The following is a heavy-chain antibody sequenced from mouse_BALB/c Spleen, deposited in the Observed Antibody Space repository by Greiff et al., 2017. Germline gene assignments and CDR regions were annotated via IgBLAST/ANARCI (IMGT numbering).Heavy chain of an antibody. D-gene: IGHD2-4*01. J-gene: IGHJ4*01. CDR3: ARGGSTMIYPYAMDY. CDR2: INPSSGYT. V-gene: IGHV1-4*02. Sequence: QVQLQQSAAELARPGASVKMSCKASGYTFTSYTMHWVKQRPGQGLECIGYINPSSGYTEYNQKFKDKTTLTADKSSSTAYMQLSNLTSVDSAVYFCARGGSTMIYPYAMDYWGQGTSVTVSS. CDR1: GYTFTSYT.